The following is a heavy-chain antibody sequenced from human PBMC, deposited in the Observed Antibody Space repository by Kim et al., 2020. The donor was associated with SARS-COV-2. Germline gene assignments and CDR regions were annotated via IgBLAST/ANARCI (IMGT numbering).Heavy chain of an antibody. D-gene: IGHD3-3*01. Sequence: SETLSLTSAVFGESFSNYYWTWVRRPPGKGLEWIGEINHSGGTNHNPSLKSRVTISSDTSKNQFSLRVTSLTAADTAVYYCARGRVGVVPSPILGLGPFWKYYSMDVWGRGATVTVSS. CDR1: GESFSNYY. J-gene: IGHJ6*03. CDR3: ARGRVGVVPSPILGLGPFWKYYSMDV. V-gene: IGHV4-34*01. CDR2: INHSGGT.